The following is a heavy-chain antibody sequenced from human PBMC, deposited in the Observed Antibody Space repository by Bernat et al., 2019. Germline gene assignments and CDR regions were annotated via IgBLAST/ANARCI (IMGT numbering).Heavy chain of an antibody. CDR2: IWYDGSNK. V-gene: IGHV3-33*01. CDR3: ARDGVVGAGYFDN. J-gene: IGHJ4*03. D-gene: IGHD1-26*01. Sequence: QVQLVESGGGVVQPGRSLRLSCAASGFTFSSYGMHWVRQAPGKGLEWVAVIWYDGSNKYYADSVKGRFTISRDNSKNTLYLQMNSLRAEDTAVYYCARDGVVGAGYFDNWGQGTLVTVSS. CDR1: GFTFSSYG.